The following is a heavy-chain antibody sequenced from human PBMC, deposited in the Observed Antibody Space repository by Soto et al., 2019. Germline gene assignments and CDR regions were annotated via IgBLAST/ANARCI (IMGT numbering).Heavy chain of an antibody. V-gene: IGHV3-7*03. CDR1: GFTFSNYW. D-gene: IGHD2-15*01. CDR2: IKQDGSEN. J-gene: IGHJ6*01. CDR3: ARERGSKSMDV. Sequence: GGTLRLSCAASGFTFSNYWMTWVRRAPGKGLEWVANIKQDGSENSYVGSVKGRFTISRDNAKNSLYLQMNNLRAEDAAVYYCARERGSKSMDVWGQGTTVTVSS.